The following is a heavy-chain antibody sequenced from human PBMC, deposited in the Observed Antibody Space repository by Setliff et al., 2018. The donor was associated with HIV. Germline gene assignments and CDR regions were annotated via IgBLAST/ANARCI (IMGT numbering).Heavy chain of an antibody. D-gene: IGHD3-22*01. CDR3: ARAPNSPYYSNIWYADH. J-gene: IGHJ5*02. V-gene: IGHV5-51*01. CDR2: VYPGDSVT. Sequence: GESLKISCKGSGYTFSNYWIGWVRQMPGKGLEWMGLVYPGDSVTRYSPSFQSQVTVSADKSIGTAYLQWNSLKASDTALYFCARAPNSPYYSNIWYADHWGQGTLVTVSS. CDR1: GYTFSNYW.